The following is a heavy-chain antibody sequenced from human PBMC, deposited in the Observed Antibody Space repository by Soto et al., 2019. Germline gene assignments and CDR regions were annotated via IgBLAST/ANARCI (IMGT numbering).Heavy chain of an antibody. V-gene: IGHV3-30*18. CDR2: ISYDGSNK. Sequence: PGGSLRLSCAASGFTFSSYGMHWVRQAPGKGLEWVAVISYDGSNKYYADSVKGRFTISRDNSKNTLYLQMNSLRAEDTAVYYCAKGYYDILTGPHYYYGMDVWCQGTTVTVSS. J-gene: IGHJ6*02. CDR1: GFTFSSYG. D-gene: IGHD3-9*01. CDR3: AKGYYDILTGPHYYYGMDV.